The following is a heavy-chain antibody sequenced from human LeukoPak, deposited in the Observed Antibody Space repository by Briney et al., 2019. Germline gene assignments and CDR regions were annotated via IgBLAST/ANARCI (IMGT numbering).Heavy chain of an antibody. CDR3: ARDYGYTSSRSYFDR. D-gene: IGHD6-13*01. Sequence: ASVKVSCKASGYTFTSYYMHWVRQAPGQGLEWMGIINPSGGSTTYAQRFQGRVTMTRDTSTSTLYMELSSLRSEDTAVYYCARDYGYTSSRSYFDRWGQGTLVTVSS. CDR1: GYTFTSYY. J-gene: IGHJ4*02. V-gene: IGHV1-46*01. CDR2: INPSGGST.